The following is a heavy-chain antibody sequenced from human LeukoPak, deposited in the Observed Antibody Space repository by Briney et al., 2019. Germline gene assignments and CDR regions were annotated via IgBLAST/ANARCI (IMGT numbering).Heavy chain of an antibody. CDR2: IKSKTEGETT. Sequence: GGSLRLSCAASGLTFSNACMSWVRQAPGKGLEWVGRIKSKTEGETTDYATPVKGRFTISRDDSKDTLYLQMDSLKTEDTAVYYCTTYSSGPWHWGQGTLVSVSS. CDR1: GLTFSNAC. D-gene: IGHD6-19*01. V-gene: IGHV3-15*01. CDR3: TTYSSGPWH. J-gene: IGHJ4*02.